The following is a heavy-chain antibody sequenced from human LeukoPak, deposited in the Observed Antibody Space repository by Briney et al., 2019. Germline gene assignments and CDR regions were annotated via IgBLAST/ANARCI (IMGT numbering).Heavy chain of an antibody. CDR1: GFTFSSYA. D-gene: IGHD4-23*01. CDR2: ISGSGGST. V-gene: IGHV3-23*01. Sequence: GGSLRLSRAASGFTFSSYAMSWVRQAPGKGLEWVSAISGSGGSTYYADSVKGRFTISRDNSKNTLYLQMNSLRAEDTAVYYCAKVTPYDYGGNSDYWGQGTLVTVSS. CDR3: AKVTPYDYGGNSDY. J-gene: IGHJ4*02.